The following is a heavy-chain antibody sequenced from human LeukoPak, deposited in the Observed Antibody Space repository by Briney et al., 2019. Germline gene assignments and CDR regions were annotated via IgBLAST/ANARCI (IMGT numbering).Heavy chain of an antibody. CDR1: GGSFSGYC. Sequence: SETLSLPCAVYGGSFSGYCWSWFRQPPGKGLEWIGSIYYSGSTYYNPSLKSRVTISVDTSKTQFSLKLSSVTAADTAVYYCARHAVVAATSNAFDIWGQGTMVTVSS. J-gene: IGHJ3*02. D-gene: IGHD2-15*01. V-gene: IGHV4-34*01. CDR3: ARHAVVAATSNAFDI. CDR2: IYYSGST.